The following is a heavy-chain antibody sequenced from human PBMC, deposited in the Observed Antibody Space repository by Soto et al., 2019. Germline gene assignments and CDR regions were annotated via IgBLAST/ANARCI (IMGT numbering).Heavy chain of an antibody. CDR1: GYTFTSYG. CDR2: ISAYNGNT. J-gene: IGHJ4*02. D-gene: IGHD3-9*01. V-gene: IGHV1-18*01. Sequence: ASVKVSCKASGYTFTSYGISWVRQAPGQGLEWMGWISAYNGNTNYAQKLQGRVTTTTDTSTSTAYMELRSLRSDDTAVYYCARDHYPYYDILTGYSLPFDYWGQGTLVTVSS. CDR3: ARDHYPYYDILTGYSLPFDY.